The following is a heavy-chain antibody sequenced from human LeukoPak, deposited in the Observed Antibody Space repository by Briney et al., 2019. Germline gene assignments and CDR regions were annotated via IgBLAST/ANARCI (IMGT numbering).Heavy chain of an antibody. CDR2: ISSSSSTI. V-gene: IGHV3-48*02. J-gene: IGHJ4*02. CDR1: GFTFSSYS. Sequence: GGSLRLSCAASGFTFSSYSMNWVRQAPGKGLEWVSYISSSSSTIYYADSVKGRFTISRDNAKNSLYLQMSSLRDEDTAVYYCARSMSEWGTGLFDYWGQGTLVTVSS. D-gene: IGHD3-16*01. CDR3: ARSMSEWGTGLFDY.